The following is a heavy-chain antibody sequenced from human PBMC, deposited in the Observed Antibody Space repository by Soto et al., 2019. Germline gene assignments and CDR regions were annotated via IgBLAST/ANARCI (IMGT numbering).Heavy chain of an antibody. CDR2: IYHSGST. CDR3: ARVARWAFDI. D-gene: IGHD2-15*01. J-gene: IGHJ3*02. V-gene: IGHV4-38-2*01. CDR1: GYSISSGYF. Sequence: SETLSLTCDVSGYSISSGYFWGWIRQPPGKGLEWIGNIYHSGSTYYNPSLKSRLTISLDKSKNQFSLKLSSVTATDTAVYYCARVARWAFDIWGQGTVVTVSS.